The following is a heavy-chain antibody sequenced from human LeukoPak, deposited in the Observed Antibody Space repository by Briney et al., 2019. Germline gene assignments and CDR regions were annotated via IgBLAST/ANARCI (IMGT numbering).Heavy chain of an antibody. CDR2: IYYSGST. V-gene: IGHV4-59*01. J-gene: IGHJ4*02. Sequence: SETLSLTCTVSGGSISSYYWSWIRQPPGKGLEWIGYIYYSGSTNYNPSLKSRVTISVDTSKNQSFLKLSSVTAADTAVYYCARGHIAAAGTLPDYWGQGTLVTVSS. D-gene: IGHD6-13*01. CDR1: GGSISSYY. CDR3: ARGHIAAAGTLPDY.